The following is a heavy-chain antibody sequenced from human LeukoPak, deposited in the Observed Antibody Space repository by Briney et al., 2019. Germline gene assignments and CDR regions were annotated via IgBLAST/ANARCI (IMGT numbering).Heavy chain of an antibody. J-gene: IGHJ6*03. CDR3: ARVGGVLNWVAFPSAYYMDV. D-gene: IGHD5-12*01. V-gene: IGHV1-18*01. CDR2: ISAYNGNT. Sequence: ASVKVSCKASGYTFTSYGISWARQAPGQGLEWMGWISAYNGNTNYAQKLQGRVTMTTDTSTSTAYMELRSLRSDDTAVYYCARVGGVLNWVAFPSAYYMDVWGKGTTVTVSS. CDR1: GYTFTSYG.